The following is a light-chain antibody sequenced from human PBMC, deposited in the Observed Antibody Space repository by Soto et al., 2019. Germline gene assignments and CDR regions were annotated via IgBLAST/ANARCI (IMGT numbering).Light chain of an antibody. CDR3: SSYASSSTYV. Sequence: QSVLTQPASASGSPGQSITISCTGTSSDVGAYNYVSWYQQHPGKAPKLMIYDVSNRPSGVPNRFSGSKSGNSASLTISGLQAEDDADYYCSSYASSSTYVFGAGTKLTVL. J-gene: IGLJ1*01. V-gene: IGLV2-14*01. CDR2: DVS. CDR1: SSDVGAYNY.